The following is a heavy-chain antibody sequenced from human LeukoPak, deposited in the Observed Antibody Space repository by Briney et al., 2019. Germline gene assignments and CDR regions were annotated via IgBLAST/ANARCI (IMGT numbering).Heavy chain of an antibody. CDR1: GGSISSYY. CDR3: ARDIPTTYCSSTSCYITGDYYYYYMDV. V-gene: IGHV4-59*12. CDR2: IYYSGST. J-gene: IGHJ6*03. Sequence: PSETLSLTCTISGGSISSYYWSWIRQPPGKGLEWIGYIYYSGSTNYNPSLKSRVTISVDTSKNQFSLKLSSVTAADTAVYYCARDIPTTYCSSTSCYITGDYYYYYMDVWGKGTTVTVSS. D-gene: IGHD2-2*02.